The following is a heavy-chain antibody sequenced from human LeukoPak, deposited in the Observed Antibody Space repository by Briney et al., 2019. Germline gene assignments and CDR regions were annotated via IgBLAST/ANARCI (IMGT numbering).Heavy chain of an antibody. V-gene: IGHV1-24*01. Sequence: ASVKVSCKVSGYTLTELSMHWVRQAPGKGLEWMGGPDPEDGATIYAQKFQGRVTMTEDTSTDTAYMELSSLRSEDTAVYYCATVVLYSGYYFDYWGQGTLSPSPQ. J-gene: IGHJ4*02. D-gene: IGHD5-12*01. CDR3: ATVVLYSGYYFDY. CDR1: GYTLTELS. CDR2: PDPEDGAT.